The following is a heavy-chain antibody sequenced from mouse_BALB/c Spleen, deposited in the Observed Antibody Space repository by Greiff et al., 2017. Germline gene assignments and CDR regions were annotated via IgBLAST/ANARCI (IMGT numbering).Heavy chain of an antibody. CDR2: ISYSGST. Sequence: ESGPGLVKPSQSLSLTCTVTGYSITSDYAWNWIRQFPGNKLEWMGYISYSGSTSYNPSLKSRISITRDTSKNQFFLQLNSVTTEDTATYYCAKLPWFAYWGQGTLVTVSA. CDR1: GYSITSDYA. CDR3: AKLPWFAY. J-gene: IGHJ3*01. V-gene: IGHV3-2*02.